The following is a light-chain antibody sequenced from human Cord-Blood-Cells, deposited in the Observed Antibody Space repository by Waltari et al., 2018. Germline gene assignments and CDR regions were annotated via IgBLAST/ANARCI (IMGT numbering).Light chain of an antibody. V-gene: IGKV1-39*01. J-gene: IGKJ3*01. CDR1: QSISSY. Sequence: DIQMTQSPSSLSASVGDRVTITCRASQSISSYLNWDQQKTGKAPKLLIYAASSLQSGVPSRFSGSGSGTDFTLTISSLQPEDFATYYCQQSYSTPLFTFGPGTKVDIK. CDR2: AAS. CDR3: QQSYSTPLFT.